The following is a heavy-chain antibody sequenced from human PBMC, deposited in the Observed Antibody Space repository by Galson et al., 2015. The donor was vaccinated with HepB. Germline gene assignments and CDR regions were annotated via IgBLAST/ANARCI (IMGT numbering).Heavy chain of an antibody. CDR1: GYSFTSYW. Sequence: QSGAEVKKPGESLKIPCKGSGYSFTSYWIGWVRQMPGKGLEWMGIIYPGDSDTRYSPSFQGKVTISADKSISTAYRQWISLKASDTAMYYCARQGCSSTSCPNGNYYYGMDVWGQGTTVTVSS. V-gene: IGHV5-51*01. J-gene: IGHJ6*02. CDR2: IYPGDSDT. CDR3: ARQGCSSTSCPNGNYYYGMDV. D-gene: IGHD2-2*01.